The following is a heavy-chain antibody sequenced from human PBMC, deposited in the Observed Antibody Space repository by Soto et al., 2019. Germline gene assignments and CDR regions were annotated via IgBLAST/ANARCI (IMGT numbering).Heavy chain of an antibody. V-gene: IGHV4-61*01. CDR3: ARDWVPIVVVTAEDNLGNYGMEV. J-gene: IGHJ6*02. CDR2: IYYSGST. CDR1: GGSVSSGSYY. Sequence: SETLSLTCTVSGGSVSSGSYYWSWIRQPPGKGLEWIGYIYYSGSTNYNPSLKSRVTISVDTSKNQFSLKLSSVTAADTAVYYCARDWVPIVVVTAEDNLGNYGMEVWGQGTTVTVSS. D-gene: IGHD2-2*01.